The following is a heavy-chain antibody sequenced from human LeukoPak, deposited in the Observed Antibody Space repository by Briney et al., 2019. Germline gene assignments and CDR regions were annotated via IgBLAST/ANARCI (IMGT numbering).Heavy chain of an antibody. CDR2: ISWNSGSI. V-gene: IGHV3-9*01. CDR3: AKGDPYGSGSSKVYGMDV. D-gene: IGHD3-10*01. CDR1: GFTFDDYA. J-gene: IGHJ6*02. Sequence: GGSLRLSCAASGFTFDDYAMHWVRHAPGKGLEWVSGISWNSGSIGYADSVKGRFTISRDNAKNSLYLQMNSLRAEDTALYYCAKGDPYGSGSSKVYGMDVWGQGTTVTVSS.